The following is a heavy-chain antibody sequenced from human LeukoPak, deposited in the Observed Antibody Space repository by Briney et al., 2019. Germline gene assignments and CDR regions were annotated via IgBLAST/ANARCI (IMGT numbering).Heavy chain of an antibody. CDR2: IKQDGSEK. V-gene: IGHV3-7*01. J-gene: IGHJ3*02. D-gene: IGHD3-16*01. Sequence: PGGSLRLSCAASGFTFSSYWMSWVRQAPGKGLEWVANIKQDGSEKYYVDSVKGRFTISRDNAKNSLYLQMNSLRAEDAAVYYCAGVTMITRRSDAFDIWGQGTMVTVSS. CDR3: AGVTMITRRSDAFDI. CDR1: GFTFSSYW.